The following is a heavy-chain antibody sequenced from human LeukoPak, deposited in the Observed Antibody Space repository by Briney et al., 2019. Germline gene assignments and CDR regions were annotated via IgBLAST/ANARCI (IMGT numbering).Heavy chain of an antibody. V-gene: IGHV1-8*01. Sequence: ASVKVSCKASGYTFTSYDINWVRQATGQGLEWMGWMNLNSGNTGYAQTFQGRVTMTRNTSISTAYMELSSLRSEDTAVYYCARGAFIAGTTWVGHWFDPWYQGTLVTVTS. CDR1: GYTFTSYD. D-gene: IGHD1-7*01. J-gene: IGHJ5*02. CDR2: MNLNSGNT. CDR3: ARGAFIAGTTWVGHWFDP.